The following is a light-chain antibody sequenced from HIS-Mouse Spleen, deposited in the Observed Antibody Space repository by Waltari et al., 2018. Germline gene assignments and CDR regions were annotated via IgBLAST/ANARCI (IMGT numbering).Light chain of an antibody. CDR3: QVWDSSSDHVV. Sequence: SYVLTQPPSVSVAPGKPARITCGGNNIGSKSVHWYQQKPGQAPVLVVYDASDRPSGIPERFSGSNSGNTATLTISRVEAGDEADYYCQVWDSSSDHVVFGGGTKLTVL. CDR1: NIGSKS. J-gene: IGLJ2*01. V-gene: IGLV3-21*03. CDR2: DAS.